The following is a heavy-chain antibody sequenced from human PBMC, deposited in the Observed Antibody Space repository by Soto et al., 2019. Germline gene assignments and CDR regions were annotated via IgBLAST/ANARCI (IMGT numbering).Heavy chain of an antibody. V-gene: IGHV3-53*01. D-gene: IGHD2-8*02. J-gene: IGHJ4*02. CDR2: IYSGGSR. CDR1: GFTVSNHY. CDR3: TRALPDFETTGHYIDY. Sequence: SLRLSCSASGFTVSNHYMTWVRQAPGKGLEWVSVIYSGGSRYYADSVKGRFAISRDHSKNTLYLQMNSLTAEDTAVYYCTRALPDFETTGHYIDYWGQGTLVTV.